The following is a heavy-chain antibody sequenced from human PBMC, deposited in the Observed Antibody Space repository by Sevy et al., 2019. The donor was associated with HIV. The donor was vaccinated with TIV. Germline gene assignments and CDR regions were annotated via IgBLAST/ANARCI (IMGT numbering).Heavy chain of an antibody. CDR1: GYTFTSYD. CDR2: MNPNSGNT. V-gene: IGHV1-8*01. D-gene: IGHD3-22*01. CDR3: ARGAGLLLRTSKFDY. Sequence: ASVKDSCKASGYTFTSYDINWVRQATGQGLEWMGWMNPNSGNTGYAQKFQGRVTMTRNTSISTAYMELSSLRSEDTAVYYCARGAGLLLRTSKFDYWGQGTLVTVSS. J-gene: IGHJ4*02.